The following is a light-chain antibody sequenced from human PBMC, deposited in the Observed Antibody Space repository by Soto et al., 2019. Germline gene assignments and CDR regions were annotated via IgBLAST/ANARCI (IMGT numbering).Light chain of an antibody. CDR1: QSISSN. J-gene: IGKJ4*01. CDR3: QQYNNWPLT. V-gene: IGKV1-39*01. Sequence: DIQMTQSPSSLSASVGDRVTITCRASQSISSNLNWYQQKPGKAPKLLIYAASSLQSGVPSRFSGSGFGTDFTLTVSSLQSEDFAVYYCQQYNNWPLTFGGGTKGDIK. CDR2: AAS.